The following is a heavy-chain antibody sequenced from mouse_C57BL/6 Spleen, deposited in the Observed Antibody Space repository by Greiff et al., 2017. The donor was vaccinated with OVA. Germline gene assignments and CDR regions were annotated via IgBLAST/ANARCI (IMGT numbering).Heavy chain of an antibody. CDR2: IDPSDSYT. Sequence: QVQLQQPGAELVKPGASVKLSCKASGYTFTSYWMQWVKQRPGQGLEWIGEIDPSDSYTNYNQKFKGKATLTVDTSSSTASMQLNSLTSEVSADYYGARVGWLLQEAWFAYWGQGTLVTVSA. CDR1: GYTFTSYW. V-gene: IGHV1-50*01. CDR3: ARVGWLLQEAWFAY. D-gene: IGHD2-3*01. J-gene: IGHJ3*01.